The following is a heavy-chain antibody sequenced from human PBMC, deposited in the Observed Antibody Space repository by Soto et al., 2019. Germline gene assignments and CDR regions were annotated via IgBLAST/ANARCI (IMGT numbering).Heavy chain of an antibody. CDR2: VYYNGST. CDR1: GGYIRSYY. V-gene: IGHV4-59*12. J-gene: IGHJ3*02. CDR3: ARDLGVRAIRVLTDAFDI. Sequence: PSETLTLTCSISGGYIRSYYWNWIRQSPGKGLEWIGYVYYNGSTNYNPSLKSRAIISVDTSKNEFSLRLTSVTAADSAVYYCARDLGVRAIRVLTDAFDIWGQGTLVTVSS. D-gene: IGHD3-10*01.